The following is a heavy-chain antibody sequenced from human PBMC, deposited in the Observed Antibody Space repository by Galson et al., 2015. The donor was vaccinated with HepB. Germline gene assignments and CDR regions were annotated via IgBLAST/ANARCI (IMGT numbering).Heavy chain of an antibody. CDR3: ATVISRYGSGSYSPFDY. CDR2: IYSGGST. V-gene: IGHV3-66*01. CDR1: GFTVSSNY. Sequence: SLRLSCAASGFTVSSNYMSWVRQAPGKGLEWVSVIYSGGSTYYADSVKGRFTISRDNSKNTLYLQMNSLRAEDTAVYYCATVISRYGSGSYSPFDYWGQGTLVTVSS. J-gene: IGHJ4*02. D-gene: IGHD3-10*01.